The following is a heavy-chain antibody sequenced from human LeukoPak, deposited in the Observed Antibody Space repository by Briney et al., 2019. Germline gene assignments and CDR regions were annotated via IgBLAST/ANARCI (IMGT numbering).Heavy chain of an antibody. CDR3: AKVQYGDPHFGMDV. D-gene: IGHD4-17*01. V-gene: IGHV3-23*01. CDR2: LSGSGGST. J-gene: IGHJ6*02. CDR1: GFTFSSYA. Sequence: PGGSLRLSCAASGFTFSSYAMSWVRQAPGKGLVWLSALSGSGGSTYYADSVKGRFTISRDNSKNTLYLQMNSLRAEDTAVYYCAKVQYGDPHFGMDVWGQGTTVTVSS.